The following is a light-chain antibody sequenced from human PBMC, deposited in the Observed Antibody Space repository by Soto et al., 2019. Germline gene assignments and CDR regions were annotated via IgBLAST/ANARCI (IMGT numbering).Light chain of an antibody. V-gene: IGKV1-27*01. Sequence: DSQMTQSRCSLSASVGDRVTITCRASQGISNYLAWYQQKPGKVPKLLIYAASTLQSGVPSRFSGSGSGTDFTLTISSLQPEDVATNYCQKYNSALTWTLGQGTKVEIK. CDR3: QKYNSALTWT. CDR1: QGISNY. CDR2: AAS. J-gene: IGKJ1*01.